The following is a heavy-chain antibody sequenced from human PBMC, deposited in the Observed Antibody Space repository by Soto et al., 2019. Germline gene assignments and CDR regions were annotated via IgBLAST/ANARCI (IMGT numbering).Heavy chain of an antibody. CDR2: FYHSGST. Sequence: PSETLSLTCTVSGGSISSYYWSWIRQPPGKGLEWIGFFYHSGSTYYNPSLKSRVTISVDTSKSQFSLKLSSVTAADSAVYFCARLEGLATISYYFDFWGQGAHVTVSS. CDR1: GGSISSYY. D-gene: IGHD3-9*01. J-gene: IGHJ4*02. V-gene: IGHV4-59*08. CDR3: ARLEGLATISYYFDF.